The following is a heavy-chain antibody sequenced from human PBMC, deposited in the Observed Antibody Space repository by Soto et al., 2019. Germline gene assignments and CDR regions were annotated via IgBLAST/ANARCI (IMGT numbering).Heavy chain of an antibody. J-gene: IGHJ3*02. CDR2: IYYSGST. V-gene: IGHV4-31*03. Sequence: PSETLSLSCTVSGVSISSGGYYWSWIRQHPGKGLEWIGYIYYSGSTYYNPSLKSRVTISVDTSKNQFSLKLSSVTAADTAVYYCARGGYCSSTSCRYHAFDIWGQGTMFTVS. D-gene: IGHD2-2*01. CDR1: GVSISSGGYY. CDR3: ARGGYCSSTSCRYHAFDI.